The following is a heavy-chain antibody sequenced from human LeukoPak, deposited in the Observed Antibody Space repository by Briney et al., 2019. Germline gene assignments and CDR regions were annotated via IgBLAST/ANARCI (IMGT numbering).Heavy chain of an antibody. J-gene: IGHJ6*02. D-gene: IGHD3-3*01. V-gene: IGHV4-34*01. CDR3: ARGFWSGYSVVSYYYGMDV. CDR1: GGSFSGYY. Sequence: PSETLSLTCAVYGGSFSGYYWSWIRQPPGKGLEWIGVINHSGSTNYNPSLKSRVAISVDTSENQFSLKLSSVTAADTAVYYCARGFWSGYSVVSYYYGMDVWGQGTTVTVSS. CDR2: INHSGST.